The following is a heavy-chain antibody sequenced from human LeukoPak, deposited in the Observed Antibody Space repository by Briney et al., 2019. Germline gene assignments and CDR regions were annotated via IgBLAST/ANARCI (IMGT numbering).Heavy chain of an antibody. J-gene: IGHJ4*02. V-gene: IGHV1-46*01. CDR3: ARHSLTGTTPFDH. CDR1: GYTFSIYY. CDR2: INPSGGTT. D-gene: IGHD1-20*01. Sequence: GASLKVSCKASGYTFSIYYMHWVRQAPEQGLEWMGVINPSGGTTGYAQRFQGRVTMTRDTSTSTFYMELSSLRSEDTAVYYCARHSLTGTTPFDHWGQGTLVTVSS.